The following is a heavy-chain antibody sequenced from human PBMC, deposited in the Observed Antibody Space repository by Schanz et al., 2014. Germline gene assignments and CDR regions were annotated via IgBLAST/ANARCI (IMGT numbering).Heavy chain of an antibody. CDR1: GFTFSSYA. V-gene: IGHV3-23*01. Sequence: EVQLLESGGGLVQPGGSLRLSCAVSGFTFSSYAMSWVRQAPGKGLEWVSTISGGGGGYRPYADSVKGRFTISRDNSKNTVYLQMNSLRAEDTAVYYCTRDRGALINHNDALDLWGQGTMVSVSS. CDR3: TRDRGALINHNDALDL. D-gene: IGHD3-16*01. J-gene: IGHJ3*01. CDR2: ISGGGGGYR.